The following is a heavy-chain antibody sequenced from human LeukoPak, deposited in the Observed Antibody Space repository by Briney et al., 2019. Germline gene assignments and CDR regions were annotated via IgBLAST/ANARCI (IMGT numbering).Heavy chain of an antibody. CDR1: GGSFSGYY. CDR2: INHSGST. D-gene: IGHD6-19*01. CDR3: ARASSPKQWLPLPTLFDY. Sequence: PSETLPLTCAVYGGSFSGYYWSWIRQPPGKGLEWIGEINHSGSTNYNPSLKSRVTISVDTSKNQFSLKLSSVTAADTAVYYCARASSPKQWLPLPTLFDYWGQGTLVTVSS. J-gene: IGHJ4*02. V-gene: IGHV4-34*01.